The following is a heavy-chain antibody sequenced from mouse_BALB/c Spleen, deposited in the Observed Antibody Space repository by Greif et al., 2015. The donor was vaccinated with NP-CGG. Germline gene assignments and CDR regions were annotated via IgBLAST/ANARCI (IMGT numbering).Heavy chain of an antibody. CDR3: AGGSSFDY. CDR1: GFTFSDYY. D-gene: IGHD1-1*01. J-gene: IGHJ2*01. V-gene: IGHV5-4*02. CDR2: ISDGGSYT. Sequence: EVMLVESGGGLVKPGGSLKLSCAASGFTFSDYYMYWVRQTPEKRLEWVATISDGGSYTYYPDSVKGRFTISRDNAKNNLYLQMSSLKSEDTAMYYCAGGSSFDYWGQGTTLTVSS.